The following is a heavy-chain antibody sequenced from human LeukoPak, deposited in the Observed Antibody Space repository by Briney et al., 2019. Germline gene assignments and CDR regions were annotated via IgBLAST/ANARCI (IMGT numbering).Heavy chain of an antibody. Sequence: PGGSLRLSCAASGFTFRAYAMTWVRQAPGKGLEWASTISGSSDNTFYAVSVKGRFTISRDNSKKTMYLQMNSLRADDTAVYYCAKAPGFSDFWGQGTLVTVSS. CDR3: AKAPGFSDF. V-gene: IGHV3-23*01. J-gene: IGHJ4*02. CDR2: ISGSSDNT. CDR1: GFTFRAYA. D-gene: IGHD7-27*01.